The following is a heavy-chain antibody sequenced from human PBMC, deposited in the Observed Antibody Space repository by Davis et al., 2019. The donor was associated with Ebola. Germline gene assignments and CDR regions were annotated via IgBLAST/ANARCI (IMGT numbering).Heavy chain of an antibody. V-gene: IGHV4-59*01. CDR2: IYYSGST. CDR1: GGSISSYY. CDR3: ARIGYDFWSGYYGGNWFDP. Sequence: MPSETLSLTCTVSGGSISSYYWSWIRQPPGKGLEWIGYIYYSGSTNYNPSLKSRVTISVDTSKNQFSLKLSSVTAADTAVYYCARIGYDFWSGYYGGNWFDPWGQGTLVTVSS. J-gene: IGHJ5*02. D-gene: IGHD3-3*01.